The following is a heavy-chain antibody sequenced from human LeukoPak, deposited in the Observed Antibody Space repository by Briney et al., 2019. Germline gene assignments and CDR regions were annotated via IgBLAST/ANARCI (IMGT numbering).Heavy chain of an antibody. CDR2: ISGSGDNI. V-gene: IGHV3-11*01. D-gene: IGHD2-2*01. Sequence: PGGSLRLSCAASGFTFSDYYMSWIRQAPGKGLEWVSYISGSGDNIDYADSVKGRFTISRDNSKNTLFLQMNSLRAEDTAVYYCAKTGGRYCSSNSCYLFDYWGQGTLVTVSS. CDR3: AKTGGRYCSSNSCYLFDY. J-gene: IGHJ4*02. CDR1: GFTFSDYY.